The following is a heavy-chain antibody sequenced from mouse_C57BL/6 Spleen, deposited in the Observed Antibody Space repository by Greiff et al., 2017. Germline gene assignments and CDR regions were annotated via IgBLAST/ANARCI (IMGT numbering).Heavy chain of an antibody. J-gene: IGHJ4*01. V-gene: IGHV1-53*01. CDR3: AREVADDGGRSEYDAVDY. D-gene: IGHD1-1*01. Sequence: VHLQQPGTELVKPGASVKLSCKASGYTFTSYWMHWVKQRPGQGLEWIGNINPSNGGTNYNEKFKSKATLTVDKSSSTAYMQLSSLTSEDSAVYEGAREVADDGGRSEYDAVDYWGQGTAVTVSS. CDR2: INPSNGGT. CDR1: GYTFTSYW.